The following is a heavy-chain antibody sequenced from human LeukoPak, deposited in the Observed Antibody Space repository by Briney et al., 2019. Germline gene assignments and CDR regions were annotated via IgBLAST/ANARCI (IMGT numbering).Heavy chain of an antibody. D-gene: IGHD2-2*01. V-gene: IGHV4-61*02. J-gene: IGHJ3*01. Sequence: PSETLSLTCTVSGGSISSGSYYWSWIRQPAGKGLEWIGRIYTSGGTSYNPSLKSRVTMSVDKSKNQFSLNLASLTAADTALYYCAGRGSSSGTFDVWGPGTFVTVSS. CDR3: AGRGSSSGTFDV. CDR1: GGSISSGSYY. CDR2: IYTSGGT.